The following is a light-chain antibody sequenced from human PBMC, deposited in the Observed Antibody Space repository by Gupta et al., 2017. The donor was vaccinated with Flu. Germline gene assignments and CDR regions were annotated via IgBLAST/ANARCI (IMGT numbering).Light chain of an antibody. Sequence: PVTPGEPASISCRSSESLLRNGYNYLNWYLQRPGQSPQVLVYLGSSRASGVPYRFTGSGSGTDFTLTIANVEAEDVGVYYCMQALQFTLTFGRGTKVEIK. CDR1: ESLLRNGYNY. J-gene: IGKJ4*01. CDR3: MQALQFTLT. CDR2: LGS. V-gene: IGKV2-28*01.